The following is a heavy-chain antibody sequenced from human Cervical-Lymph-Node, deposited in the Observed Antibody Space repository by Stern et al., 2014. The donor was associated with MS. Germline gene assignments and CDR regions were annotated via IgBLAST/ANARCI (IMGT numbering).Heavy chain of an antibody. D-gene: IGHD3-10*01. CDR3: ARSMQFGESYFDY. CDR2: INPNSGGT. V-gene: IGHV1-2*05. CDR1: GYTFTGYH. Sequence: QVQLVQSGAEVKKPGASVKVSCKASGYTFTGYHLYWVRQAPGQGLEWMGRINPNSGGTTYAQKFQGRVIMTRDTSIGTAYMELSGLRSDDTGVYYCARSMQFGESYFDYWGQGTLVTVSS. J-gene: IGHJ4*02.